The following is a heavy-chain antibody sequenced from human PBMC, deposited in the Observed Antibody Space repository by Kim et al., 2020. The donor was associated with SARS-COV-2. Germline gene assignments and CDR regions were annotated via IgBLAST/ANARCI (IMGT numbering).Heavy chain of an antibody. Sequence: GGSLRLSCAASGFTFSSYGMHWVRQAPGKGLEWVAVIWYDGSNKYYADSVKGRFTISRDNSKNTLYLQMNSLRAEDTAVYYCARGHYCSGGSCYWDDAFDIWGQGTMVTVSS. D-gene: IGHD2-15*01. V-gene: IGHV3-33*01. CDR2: IWYDGSNK. CDR3: ARGHYCSGGSCYWDDAFDI. CDR1: GFTFSSYG. J-gene: IGHJ3*02.